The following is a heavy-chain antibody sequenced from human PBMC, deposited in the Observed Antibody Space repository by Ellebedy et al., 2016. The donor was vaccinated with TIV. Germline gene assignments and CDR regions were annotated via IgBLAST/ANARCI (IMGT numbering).Heavy chain of an antibody. Sequence: GESLKISXAASGFTFSSYWMSWVRQAPGKGLEWVANIKQDGSEKYYVDSVKGRFTISRDNAKNSLYLQMNNLRAEDSAVYYCAKERDEYRSTSFDYWGQGTLVTVSS. CDR1: GFTFSSYW. CDR3: AKERDEYRSTSFDY. D-gene: IGHD6-6*01. J-gene: IGHJ4*02. CDR2: IKQDGSEK. V-gene: IGHV3-7*01.